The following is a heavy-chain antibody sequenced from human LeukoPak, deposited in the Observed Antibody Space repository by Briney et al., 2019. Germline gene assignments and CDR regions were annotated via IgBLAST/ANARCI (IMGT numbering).Heavy chain of an antibody. V-gene: IGHV1-2*02. CDR2: INPNSGGT. Sequence: ASVKVSCKASGYTFTGYYMHWVRQAPGQGLEWMGWINPNSGGTNYAQKFQGRVTMTRDTSISTAYMELSRLRSDDTAVYYCARVPSRYYDFWSGYYYHDAFDIWGQGTMVTVSS. CDR1: GYTFTGYY. CDR3: ARVPSRYYDFWSGYYYHDAFDI. J-gene: IGHJ3*02. D-gene: IGHD3-3*01.